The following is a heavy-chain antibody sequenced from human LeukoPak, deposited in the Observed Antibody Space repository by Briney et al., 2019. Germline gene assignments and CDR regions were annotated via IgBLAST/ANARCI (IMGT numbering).Heavy chain of an antibody. CDR1: GFTFSSYS. Sequence: PGGSLRLSCAASGFTFSSYSMNWVRQAPGKGLEWVSSISSSSTYIYYADSVKGRFTISRDNAKNSLYLQMNSLRAEDTAVYYCARGTGYSSGWPDYWGQGTLVTVSS. CDR2: ISSSSTYI. V-gene: IGHV3-21*06. D-gene: IGHD6-19*01. J-gene: IGHJ4*02. CDR3: ARGTGYSSGWPDY.